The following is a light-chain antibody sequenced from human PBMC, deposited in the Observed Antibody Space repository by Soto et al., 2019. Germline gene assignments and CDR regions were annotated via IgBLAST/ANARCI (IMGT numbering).Light chain of an antibody. CDR3: QQSYSTPYT. CDR1: QSISSY. J-gene: IGKJ2*01. Sequence: DIQMTQSPSSLSASVGDRVTITCRASQSISSYLNWYQQKPGKAPQLLIYAACSLQSGVPSRFSGSGSGTDFTLTISSLQPEDFATYYCQQSYSTPYTFGQGTKLEIK. CDR2: AAC. V-gene: IGKV1-39*01.